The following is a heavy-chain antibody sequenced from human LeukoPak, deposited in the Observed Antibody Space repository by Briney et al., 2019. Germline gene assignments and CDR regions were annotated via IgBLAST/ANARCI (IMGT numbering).Heavy chain of an antibody. CDR3: ARDGQQTAVAGTNWFDP. D-gene: IGHD6-19*01. V-gene: IGHV1-69*05. J-gene: IGHJ5*02. CDR2: IIPIFGTA. CDR1: GGTFSSYA. Sequence: GASVKVSCKASGGTFSSYAISWLRQAPGQGLEWMGGIIPIFGTANYAQKFQGRVTITTDESTSTAYMELSRLRSEDTAVYYCARDGQQTAVAGTNWFDPWGQGTLVTVSS.